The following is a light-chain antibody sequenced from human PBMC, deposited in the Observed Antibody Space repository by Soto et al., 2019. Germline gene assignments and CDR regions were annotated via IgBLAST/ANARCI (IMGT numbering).Light chain of an antibody. CDR3: QQYSINSRT. CDR2: QAS. J-gene: IGKJ2*02. Sequence: DIQMTQSPSTLSASVGDRVTITCRASQSISTWLAWYQHKPGKAPKLLIYQASNLDGGVPSRFSGSGSGTEFTLTVSSLKPDDFATYYCQQYSINSRTFGQGTKVETK. V-gene: IGKV1-5*03. CDR1: QSISTW.